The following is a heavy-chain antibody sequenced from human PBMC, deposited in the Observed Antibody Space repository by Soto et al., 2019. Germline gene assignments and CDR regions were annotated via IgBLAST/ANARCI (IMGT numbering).Heavy chain of an antibody. V-gene: IGHV1-24*01. J-gene: IGHJ4*02. Sequence: ASVKVSCKVSGYTLTELSMHWVRQAPGKGLEWMGGFDPEDGETIYAQKFQGRVTMTEDTSTDTAYMELSSLRSEDTAVYYCATGTSGWWDFDSWGQGILVTVSS. CDR2: FDPEDGET. D-gene: IGHD6-19*01. CDR1: GYTLTELS. CDR3: ATGTSGWWDFDS.